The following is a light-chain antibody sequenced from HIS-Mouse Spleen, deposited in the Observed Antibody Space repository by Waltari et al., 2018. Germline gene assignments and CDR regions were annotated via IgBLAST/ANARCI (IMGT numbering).Light chain of an antibody. CDR3: AAWDDSLSGPWV. J-gene: IGLJ3*02. Sequence: QSVLTQPPSASGTPGQMVPISCSGSSSNLGSNYVYWSQQLPGTAPKLLIYRNNQRPSGVPDRFSGSKSGTSASLAISGLRSEDEADYYCAAWDDSLSGPWVFGGGTKLTVL. V-gene: IGLV1-47*01. CDR1: SSNLGSNY. CDR2: RNN.